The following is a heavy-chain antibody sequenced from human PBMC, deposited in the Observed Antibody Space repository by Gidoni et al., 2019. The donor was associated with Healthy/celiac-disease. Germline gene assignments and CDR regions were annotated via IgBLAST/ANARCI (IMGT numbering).Heavy chain of an antibody. V-gene: IGHV4-4*02. J-gene: IGHJ4*02. CDR1: GGSISSSNW. CDR2: NYHSGST. Sequence: QVQLQESGPGLVKPSGPLSLTCAVSGGSISSSNWWSWGRQPAGKGLEWIGENYHSGSTNYNPSLKSRVTISVDKSKNQFSLKLSSVTAADTAVYYCARDSGEQWLVIDYWGQGTLVTVSS. D-gene: IGHD6-19*01. CDR3: ARDSGEQWLVIDY.